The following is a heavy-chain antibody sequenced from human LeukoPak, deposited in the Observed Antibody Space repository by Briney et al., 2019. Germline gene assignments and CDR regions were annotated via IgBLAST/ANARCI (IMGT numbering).Heavy chain of an antibody. Sequence: PSETLSLTCAVYGGSFSGYYWSWIRQPSGKGLEWIGEINHSGSTNYNPSLKSRVTISVDTSKNQFSLKLSSVTAADTAVYYCARRRIVVVPFDPWGQGTLVTVSS. V-gene: IGHV4-34*01. J-gene: IGHJ5*02. D-gene: IGHD2-2*01. CDR3: ARRRIVVVPFDP. CDR2: INHSGST. CDR1: GGSFSGYY.